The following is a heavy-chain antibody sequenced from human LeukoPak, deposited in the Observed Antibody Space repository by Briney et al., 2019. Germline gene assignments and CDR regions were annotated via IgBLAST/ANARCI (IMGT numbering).Heavy chain of an antibody. CDR1: GFTFSSYG. CDR3: ANRVYSYADPFDY. D-gene: IGHD5-18*01. J-gene: IGHJ4*02. CDR2: ISGSGVGT. Sequence: GGSLRLSCAASGFTFSSYGMSWLRQAPGKGLEWVSAISGSGVGTYYADSVKGRFTISRDNSKNTLYLQMNSLRAEDTAVYYWANRVYSYADPFDYWGQGTLVTVSS. V-gene: IGHV3-23*01.